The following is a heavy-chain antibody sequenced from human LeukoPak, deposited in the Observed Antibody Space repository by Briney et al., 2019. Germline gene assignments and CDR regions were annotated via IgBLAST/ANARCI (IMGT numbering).Heavy chain of an antibody. Sequence: SVKVSCKASGYTFTSYGISWVRQAPGQGLEWMGWISAYNGNTNYAQKLQGRVTMTTDTSTSTAYMELRSLRSDDTAVYYCARASSGPNYYYYYMDVWGKGTTVTVSS. D-gene: IGHD3-22*01. CDR3: ARASSGPNYYYYYMDV. J-gene: IGHJ6*03. CDR1: GYTFTSYG. CDR2: ISAYNGNT. V-gene: IGHV1-18*01.